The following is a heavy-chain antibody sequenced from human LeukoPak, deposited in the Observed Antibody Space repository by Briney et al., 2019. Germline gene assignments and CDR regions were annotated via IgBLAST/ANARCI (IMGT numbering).Heavy chain of an antibody. V-gene: IGHV3-23*01. J-gene: IGHJ4*02. CDR1: GFTFSSYA. CDR3: ARLPRYGDYRFFDY. Sequence: PGGSLRLSCAASGFTFSSYAMSWVRQAPGKGLEWVSAISGSGGSTYYADSVKGRFTISRDNSKNTLYLQVNSLRAEDTAVYYCARLPRYGDYRFFDYWGQGTLVTVSS. D-gene: IGHD4-17*01. CDR2: ISGSGGST.